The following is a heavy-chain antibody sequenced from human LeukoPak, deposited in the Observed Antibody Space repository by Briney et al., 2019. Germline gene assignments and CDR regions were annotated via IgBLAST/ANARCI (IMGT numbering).Heavy chain of an antibody. V-gene: IGHV1-2*02. CDR1: GYTFTGYY. D-gene: IGHD3-3*01. CDR3: ASTLTYYDFWSGYYNPYYFDY. CDR2: INPNSGSS. J-gene: IGHJ4*02. Sequence: ASVKVSCKASGYTFTGYYMHWVRQAPGQGLEWMGWINPNSGSSNYAQKFQGRVTMTRDTSISTAYMELSRLRSDDTAVYYCASTLTYYDFWSGYYNPYYFDYWGQGTLVTVSS.